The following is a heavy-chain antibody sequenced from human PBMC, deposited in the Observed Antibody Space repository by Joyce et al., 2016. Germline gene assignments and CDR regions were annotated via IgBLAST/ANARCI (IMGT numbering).Heavy chain of an antibody. D-gene: IGHD2-2*01. Sequence: QVHLVQSGAEVKKPGASVKVSCKASGYTFSDSYRHWRRQAPGQGLQWMVRINPDSGHTIYVEKFQGRVTLTRDAAISTVYMEFSRLRSDDTAVYFCARAPMPPYAFDVWGQGTLVTVSA. J-gene: IGHJ3*01. CDR1: GYTFSDSY. CDR3: ARAPMPPYAFDV. CDR2: INPDSGHT. V-gene: IGHV1-2*06.